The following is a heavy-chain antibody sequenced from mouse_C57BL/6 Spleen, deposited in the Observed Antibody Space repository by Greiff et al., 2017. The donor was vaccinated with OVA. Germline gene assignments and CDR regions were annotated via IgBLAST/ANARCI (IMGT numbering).Heavy chain of an antibody. CDR3: ARHPPITTVVATDFDV. CDR1: GFTFSSYG. J-gene: IGHJ1*03. CDR2: ISSGGSYT. Sequence: EVKVVESGGDLVKPGGSLKLSCAASGFTFSSYGMSWVRQTPGKRLEWVATISSGGSYTYYPDSVKGRFTISRDNAKNTLYLQMSSLKSEDTAMYYCARHPPITTVVATDFDVWGTGTTVTVSS. V-gene: IGHV5-6*01. D-gene: IGHD1-1*01.